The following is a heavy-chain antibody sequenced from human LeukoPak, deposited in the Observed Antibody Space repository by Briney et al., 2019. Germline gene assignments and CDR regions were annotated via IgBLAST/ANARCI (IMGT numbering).Heavy chain of an antibody. V-gene: IGHV4-34*01. D-gene: IGHD5-24*01. CDR1: GGSFSGYY. J-gene: IGHJ4*02. CDR2: VNHSGST. Sequence: SETLSLTCAVYGGSFSGYYWSWIRQPPGKGLEWIGEVNHSGSTNYNSSLKSGVTISIDTSKNQCSLKLSSGTAADTAVYYCARNFRGSCNFYWGQGTLVTAPS. CDR3: ARNFRGSCNFY.